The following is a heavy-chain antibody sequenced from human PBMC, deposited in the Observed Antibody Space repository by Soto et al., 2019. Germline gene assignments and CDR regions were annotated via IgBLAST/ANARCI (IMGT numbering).Heavy chain of an antibody. CDR3: ATGSVGVYSSGWHEGGMDV. J-gene: IGHJ6*02. CDR1: SASIVIISHN. V-gene: IGHV4-39*01. D-gene: IGHD6-19*01. CDR2: IYYSGST. Sequence: SVTLSLTCTIPSASIVIISHNSASIRKPPGKGLEWIGSIYYSGSTYYNPSLKSRVTISVDTSKNQFSLKLSSVTAADTAVYYCATGSVGVYSSGWHEGGMDVWGQGTTVS.